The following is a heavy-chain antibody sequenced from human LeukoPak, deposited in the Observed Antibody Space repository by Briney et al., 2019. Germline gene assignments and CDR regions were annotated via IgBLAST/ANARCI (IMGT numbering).Heavy chain of an antibody. CDR1: GFIFGDHA. D-gene: IGHD6-19*01. J-gene: IGHJ6*02. Sequence: PGRSLRLSCTGFGFIFGDHAMSWVRQAPGKGLEWVGFIRSKAYGATTEYAASVKGRFTISRDDPKGIAYLQMNSLEIEDTAVYYCARGPILLWLHNGMDVWGQGTTVTVSS. CDR2: IRSKAYGATT. V-gene: IGHV3-49*04. CDR3: ARGPILLWLHNGMDV.